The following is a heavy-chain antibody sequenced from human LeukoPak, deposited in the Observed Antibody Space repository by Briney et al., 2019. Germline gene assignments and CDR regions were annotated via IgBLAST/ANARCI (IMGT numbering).Heavy chain of an antibody. Sequence: ASVKVSCKASGYTFTGYYMHWVRQAPGQGLEWMGWINPNSGGTNYAQKFQGRVTMTRDTSISTAYMELSRLRSDDTAVYYCARERGYCSSASCYTGMRRWFDPWGQGTLVTVSS. J-gene: IGHJ5*02. CDR3: ARERGYCSSASCYTGMRRWFDP. V-gene: IGHV1-2*02. D-gene: IGHD2-2*02. CDR1: GYTFTGYY. CDR2: INPNSGGT.